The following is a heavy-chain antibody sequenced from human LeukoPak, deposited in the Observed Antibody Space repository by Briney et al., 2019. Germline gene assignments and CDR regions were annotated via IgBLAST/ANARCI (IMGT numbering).Heavy chain of an antibody. CDR1: GYSISSGYY. J-gene: IGHJ4*02. CDR2: MYHSGST. CDR3: SRGVTDTN. D-gene: IGHD2-21*02. Sequence: PSETLSLTCSVSGYSISSGYYWTWIRQPPGKGLEWIGSMYHSGSTYNNPSLKSRVTISVDTSKNQFSLKLNSVSAADTAVYYCSRGVTDTNWGQGTLVTVSS. V-gene: IGHV4-38-2*02.